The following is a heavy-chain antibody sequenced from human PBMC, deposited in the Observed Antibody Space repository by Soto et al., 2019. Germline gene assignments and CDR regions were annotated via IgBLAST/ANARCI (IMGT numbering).Heavy chain of an antibody. CDR3: AKERGVLDAFHI. J-gene: IGHJ3*02. CDR1: GFTSSTFV. CDR2: ISSDGTSQ. D-gene: IGHD3-10*01. V-gene: IGHV3-30*18. Sequence: QVQLVESGGGVVQPGRSLRLSCAASGFTSSTFVIHWVRQAPGQGLEWLAVISSDGTSQYYADSVKGRFTISRDKSKNTVYLQVHSLREEYTAVYFCAKERGVLDAFHIWGQGTMVTVSS.